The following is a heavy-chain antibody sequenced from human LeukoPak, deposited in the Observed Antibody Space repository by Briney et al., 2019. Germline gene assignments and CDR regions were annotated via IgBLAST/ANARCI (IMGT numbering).Heavy chain of an antibody. CDR3: AKGRASCCDY. D-gene: IGHD2-2*01. J-gene: IGHJ4*02. CDR1: GFTFRSYA. Sequence: GGSLRLSCAASGFTFRSYAMHWVRQAPGKGLEWVAVISYDGSNKYYADSVKGRFTISRDNSKNTLYLQMNSLRAEDTAVYYCAKGRASCCDYWGLGALVTVSS. CDR2: ISYDGSNK. V-gene: IGHV3-30*04.